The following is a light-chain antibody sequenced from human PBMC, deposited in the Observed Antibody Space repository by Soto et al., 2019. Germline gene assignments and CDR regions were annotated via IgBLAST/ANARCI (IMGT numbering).Light chain of an antibody. V-gene: IGKV3-20*01. CDR1: QGISSRY. J-gene: IGKJ1*01. CDR2: DAS. Sequence: ESVLTQSPGTLSLSPGERATLSCRASQGISSRYLAWYQQKPGQAPRLLIYDASNRATGIPDRFSGSGSGTDFTLTISRLESEDFAVYYCQQYGSSPWTFGQGTKVEIK. CDR3: QQYGSSPWT.